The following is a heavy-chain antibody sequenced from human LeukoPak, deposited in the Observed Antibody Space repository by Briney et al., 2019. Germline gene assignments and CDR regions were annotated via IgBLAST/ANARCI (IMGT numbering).Heavy chain of an antibody. CDR1: GGSFSGYY. D-gene: IGHD1-26*01. J-gene: IGHJ4*02. Sequence: SETLSLTCAVYGGSFSGYYWSWIRQPPGKGLEWIGEINHSGSTNYNPSLKSRVTISVDTSKNQFSLKLSSVTAADTAVYYCASPGGHWGQGTLVTVSS. CDR2: INHSGST. V-gene: IGHV4-34*01. CDR3: ASPGGH.